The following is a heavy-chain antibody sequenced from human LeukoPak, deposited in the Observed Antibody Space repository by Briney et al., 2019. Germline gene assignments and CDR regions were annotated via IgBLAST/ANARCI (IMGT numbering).Heavy chain of an antibody. Sequence: GSLGLPRSSSGFNVNRYGMALVRQAPGEGLEWGSLIIGSSGDTFYADSVKGRFTISRDNSKNRLYLQMNSLRAEDTALYYCAKGAYDYIEMGYFDSWGQGTLVTVSS. CDR2: IIGSSGDT. D-gene: IGHD5-12*01. CDR1: GFNVNRYG. V-gene: IGHV3-23*01. CDR3: AKGAYDYIEMGYFDS. J-gene: IGHJ4*02.